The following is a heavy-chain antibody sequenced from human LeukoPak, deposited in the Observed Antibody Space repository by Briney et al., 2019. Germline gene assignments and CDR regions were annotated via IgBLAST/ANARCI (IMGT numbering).Heavy chain of an antibody. V-gene: IGHV3-11*01. CDR3: ARDVDIVDRWDY. CDR1: GFTFSDYY. D-gene: IGHD5-12*01. CDR2: ISSSGSTI. J-gene: IGHJ4*02. Sequence: GGSLRLSCAASGFTFSDYYMSWIRQAPGKGLEWVSYISSSGSTIYYADSVKGRFTISRDSAKNSLYLQMNSLRAEDTAVYYCARDVDIVDRWDYWGQGALVTVSS.